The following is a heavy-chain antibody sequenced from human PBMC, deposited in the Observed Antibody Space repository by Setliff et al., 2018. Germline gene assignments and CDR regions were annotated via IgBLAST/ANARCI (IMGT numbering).Heavy chain of an antibody. CDR3: ARDPYGGSWFDS. D-gene: IGHD2-21*01. V-gene: IGHV4-4*07. CDR2: VYPSGST. Sequence: SETLSLTCTVSGGSIDGYYWAWIRQPAGEALEWIGRVYPSGSTNYNPSLESRVTMSIDASRNQFSLLLRSVTAADTAVYYCARDPYGGSWFDSWGQGTLVTVSS. J-gene: IGHJ5*01. CDR1: GGSIDGYY.